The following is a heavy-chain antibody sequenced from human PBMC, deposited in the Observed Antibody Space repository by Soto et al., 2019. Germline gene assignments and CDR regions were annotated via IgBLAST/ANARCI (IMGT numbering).Heavy chain of an antibody. D-gene: IGHD2-15*01. CDR2: ISRTGSPI. CDR1: GFTFGSYD. V-gene: IGHV3-48*03. J-gene: IGHJ6*02. CDR3: AREWWSPAHYYHGMDV. Sequence: PGGSLGLSCAASGFTFGSYDMNWVRQAPGKGLEWVSYISRTGSPIYYADSVQGRFTISRDNAKNSLYLQMNSLRAEDTALYYCAREWWSPAHYYHGMDVWGQGTTVTVSS.